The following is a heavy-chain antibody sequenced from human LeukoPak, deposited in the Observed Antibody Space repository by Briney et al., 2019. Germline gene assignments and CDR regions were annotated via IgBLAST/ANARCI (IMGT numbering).Heavy chain of an antibody. Sequence: GGFLRLSCAASGFTFSSYSMNWVRQAPGKGLEWVSYISSSSSTIYYADSLKGRFTISRDDAENSLYLQMNSLRAEDTAVYYCARDSSVTAAPIDYWGQGTLVTVSS. CDR1: GFTFSSYS. CDR3: ARDSSVTAAPIDY. D-gene: IGHD2-2*01. J-gene: IGHJ4*02. CDR2: ISSSSSTI. V-gene: IGHV3-48*01.